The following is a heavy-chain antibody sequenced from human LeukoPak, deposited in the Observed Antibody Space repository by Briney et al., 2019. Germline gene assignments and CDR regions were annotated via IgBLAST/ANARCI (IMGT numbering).Heavy chain of an antibody. CDR2: IYYSGST. CDR3: ARDVLYPRNDAFDI. D-gene: IGHD2-2*02. V-gene: IGHV4-59*01. J-gene: IGHJ3*02. CDR1: GGSISSYY. Sequence: SETLPLTCTVSGGSISSYYWSWIRQPPGKGLEWIGYIYYSGSTNYNPSLKSRVTISVDTSKNQFSLKLSSVTAADTAVYYCARDVLYPRNDAFDIRGQGTMVTVSS.